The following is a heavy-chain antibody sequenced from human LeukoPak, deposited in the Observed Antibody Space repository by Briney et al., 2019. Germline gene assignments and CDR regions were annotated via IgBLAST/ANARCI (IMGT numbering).Heavy chain of an antibody. Sequence: SETLSLTCSISDGSISSYYWSWIRQPPGKGLEWIGYISYSGSTNYNPSLKSRVTISLDTSKNQFSLKLSSVTAADTAVYYCAGHHPRNTVDFWGQGTLVTVSS. CDR2: ISYSGST. V-gene: IGHV4-59*08. CDR1: DGSISSYY. J-gene: IGHJ4*02. CDR3: AGHHPRNTVDF. D-gene: IGHD2/OR15-2a*01.